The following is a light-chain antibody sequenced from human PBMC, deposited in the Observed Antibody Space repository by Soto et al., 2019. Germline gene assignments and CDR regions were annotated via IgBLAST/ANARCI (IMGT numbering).Light chain of an antibody. CDR2: GAS. CDR1: QSVSSSY. J-gene: IGKJ1*01. CDR3: QQYGSTRWT. V-gene: IGKV3-20*01. Sequence: EIVFTQSPGTLSFSPGEKAPLPRRSSQSVSSSYLAWYQQKPGQASRLLIYGASSRATGIPDRFSGSGSGTDFTLTISRLEPEDFAVYYCQQYGSTRWTFGQGTKV.